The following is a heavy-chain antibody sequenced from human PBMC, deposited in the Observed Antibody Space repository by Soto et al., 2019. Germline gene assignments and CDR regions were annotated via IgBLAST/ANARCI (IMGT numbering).Heavy chain of an antibody. D-gene: IGHD1-26*01. CDR3: AKVNRGGGRYRVYYYGMDV. CDR2: ISGSGGST. CDR1: GFTFSSYA. Sequence: EVQLLESGGGLVQPGGSLRLSCAASGFTFSSYAMSWVRQAPGKGLEWVSAISGSGGSTYYADSVKGRFTISRDNSKNTLYLQMNSLRAEDTAVYYCAKVNRGGGRYRVYYYGMDVWGQGTTVTVSS. V-gene: IGHV3-23*01. J-gene: IGHJ6*02.